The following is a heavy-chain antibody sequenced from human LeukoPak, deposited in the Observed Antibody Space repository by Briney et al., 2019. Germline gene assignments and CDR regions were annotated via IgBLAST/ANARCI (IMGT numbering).Heavy chain of an antibody. D-gene: IGHD3-10*01. CDR3: ARFSIWFGELLDY. Sequence: PGGSLRLSCAASGFTVSSNYMSWVRQAPGKGLEWVSVIHSGGSTYYADSVKGRFTISRDNSKNTLYLQMNSLRAEDTAVYYCARFSIWFGELLDYWGQGTLVTVSS. V-gene: IGHV3-53*01. J-gene: IGHJ4*02. CDR2: IHSGGST. CDR1: GFTVSSNY.